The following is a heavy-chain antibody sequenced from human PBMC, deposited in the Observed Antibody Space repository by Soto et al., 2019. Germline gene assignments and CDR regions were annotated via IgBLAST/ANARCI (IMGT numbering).Heavy chain of an antibody. CDR2: MNPNSGNT. V-gene: IGHV1-8*01. CDR3: ARGGVFFFAAPTNPFDY. CDR1: GYTFTSYG. Sequence: GASVKVSCKASGYTFTSYGINWVRQATGQWLEWMGWMNPNSGNTGYAQKFQGRVTMTRNTSISTAYMELSSLRSEDTAVYYCARGGVFFFAAPTNPFDYWGQGTLVTVSS. J-gene: IGHJ4*02. D-gene: IGHD3-10*01.